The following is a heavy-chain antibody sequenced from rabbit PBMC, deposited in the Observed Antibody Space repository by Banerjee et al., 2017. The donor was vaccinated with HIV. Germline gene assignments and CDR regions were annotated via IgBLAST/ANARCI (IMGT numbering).Heavy chain of an antibody. D-gene: IGHD3-1*01. CDR2: IANGDGST. CDR1: GFDFSTSYW. Sequence: QSLEESGGDLVKPGASLTLTCTVSGFDFSTSYWICWVRQAPGKGLEWIASIANGDGSTYYASWANGRFSISKTSSTTVTLQMTSLTAADTATYFCARQGGYNGHGWAFNLWGQGTLVTVS. V-gene: IGHV1S40*01. J-gene: IGHJ4*01. CDR3: ARQGGYNGHGWAFNL.